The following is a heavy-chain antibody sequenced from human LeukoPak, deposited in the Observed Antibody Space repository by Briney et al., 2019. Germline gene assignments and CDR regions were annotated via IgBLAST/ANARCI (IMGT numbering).Heavy chain of an antibody. D-gene: IGHD5-24*01. CDR2: IRYDGSNK. CDR1: GFTFSSYG. CDR3: AKDLGDGYASDY. V-gene: IGHV3-30*02. J-gene: IGHJ4*02. Sequence: GGSLRLSCAASGFTFSSYGMHWVRQAPGKGLEWVAFIRYDGSNKYYADSVKGRFTISRDNSKNTLYLQMHSLRAEDTAVYYCAKDLGDGYASDYWGQGTLVTVSS.